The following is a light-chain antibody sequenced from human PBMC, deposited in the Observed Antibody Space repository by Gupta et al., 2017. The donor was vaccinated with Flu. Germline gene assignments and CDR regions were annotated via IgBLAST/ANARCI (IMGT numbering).Light chain of an antibody. V-gene: IGKV1-39*01. CDR3: QQSYSTPRT. Sequence: PSSLSASVGDRVTITCRASQSNSSYVNWYQQKPGKAPKLLIYAASSLQSGVPSRFSGSGSGTDFTLTISSLQPEDFATYYCQQSYSTPRTFGQGTKLEIK. CDR1: QSNSSY. CDR2: AAS. J-gene: IGKJ2*02.